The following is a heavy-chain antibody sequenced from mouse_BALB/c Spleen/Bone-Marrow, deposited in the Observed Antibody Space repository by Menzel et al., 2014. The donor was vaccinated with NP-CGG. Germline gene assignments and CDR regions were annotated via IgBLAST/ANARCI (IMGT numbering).Heavy chain of an antibody. D-gene: IGHD2-14*01. CDR2: IDPENGDT. J-gene: IGHJ3*01. Sequence: VQLQQSGAELVRSGASVKLSCTASGFNIKDYYMHWVKQRPEQGLEWIGWIDPENGDTEYAPKFQGKATMTADTSSNTAYLQLSSLTSEDTAAYYCTLYRFPPPWFPHWAQATLFPFST. CDR1: GFNIKDYY. V-gene: IGHV14-4*02. CDR3: TLYRFPPPWFPH.